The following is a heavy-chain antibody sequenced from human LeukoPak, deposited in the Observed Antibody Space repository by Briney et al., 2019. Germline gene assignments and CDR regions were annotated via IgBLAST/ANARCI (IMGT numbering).Heavy chain of an antibody. D-gene: IGHD6-13*01. CDR2: IYHSGST. J-gene: IGHJ5*02. CDR1: GGSISSSNW. CDR3: ARGKAAAGTSWFDP. V-gene: IGHV4-4*02. Sequence: SETLSLTCAVSGGSISSSNWWSWVRQPPGKGLEWIGEIYHSGSTNYNPSLKSRVTISVDTSKNQFSLKLSSVTAADTAVYYCARGKAAAGTSWFDPWGQGTLVTVSS.